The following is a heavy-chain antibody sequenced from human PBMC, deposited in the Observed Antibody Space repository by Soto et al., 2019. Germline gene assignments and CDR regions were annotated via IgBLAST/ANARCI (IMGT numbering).Heavy chain of an antibody. V-gene: IGHV4-59*01. CDR2: IYYAGST. J-gene: IGHJ5*02. CDR3: ARELFGRSVWFDP. D-gene: IGHD3-10*01. Sequence: SETLSLTCTVSGGSMISYYWSWIRQPPGRGLEWIGFIYYAGSTKYNPSLNSRVTISVDTSKNQFSLKLSSVTAADTAVYYCARELFGRSVWFDPWGQGTLVTVSS. CDR1: GGSMISYY.